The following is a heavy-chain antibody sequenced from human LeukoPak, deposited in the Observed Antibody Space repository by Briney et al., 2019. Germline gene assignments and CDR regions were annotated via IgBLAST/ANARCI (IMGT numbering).Heavy chain of an antibody. CDR3: ARSPPDRASGLFDY. CDR1: GITFSNYW. CDR2: IKQGGSEK. D-gene: IGHD1-14*01. J-gene: IGHJ4*02. Sequence: GGSLRLSCAASGITFSNYWMSWVRQAPGKGLEWVAIIKQGGSEKYYVDSVKGRFTISRDNAKNSLYLQMNSLRAEDTAVYYCARSPPDRASGLFDYWGQGTLVTVSS. V-gene: IGHV3-7*01.